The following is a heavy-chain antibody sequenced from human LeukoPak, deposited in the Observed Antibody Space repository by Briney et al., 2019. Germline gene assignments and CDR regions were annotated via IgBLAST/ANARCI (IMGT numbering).Heavy chain of an antibody. D-gene: IGHD4-17*01. Sequence: SETLSLTCAVSGYSISSGYYWGWIRPPPGKGLEWIGSMYHSGSTNYNPSLKSRVTISVDTSKNQFSLKLSSVTAADTAVYFCARDTRDYDQGFDYWGQGTLVTVSS. CDR1: GYSISSGYY. J-gene: IGHJ4*02. CDR2: MYHSGST. V-gene: IGHV4-38-2*02. CDR3: ARDTRDYDQGFDY.